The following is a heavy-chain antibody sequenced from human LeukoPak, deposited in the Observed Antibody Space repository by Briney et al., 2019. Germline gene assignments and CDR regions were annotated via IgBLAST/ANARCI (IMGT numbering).Heavy chain of an antibody. D-gene: IGHD3-3*01. V-gene: IGHV1-2*02. Sequence: ASVKVSCKASGYTFTGYYMHWVRQAPGQGLEWMGWINPNSGGTNYAQKFQGRVTMTRDTSISTAYMELSRLRSDDTAVYYCARDPSYYDFWSGYLRDYWGQGTLVTVSS. CDR3: ARDPSYYDFWSGYLRDY. J-gene: IGHJ4*02. CDR2: INPNSGGT. CDR1: GYTFTGYY.